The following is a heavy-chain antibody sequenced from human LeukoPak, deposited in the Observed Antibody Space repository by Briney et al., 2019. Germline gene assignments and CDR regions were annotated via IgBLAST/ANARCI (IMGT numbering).Heavy chain of an antibody. Sequence: PGGSLRLSCAASGFTFSSYGMSWARQAPGKGLGWVAHIKQDGGEKYYVDSVKGRFTISRDNAKNLVYLQMNSLRAEDTAVYYCARGWNYAFRFDNWGQGTLVTVSS. D-gene: IGHD1-7*01. CDR3: ARGWNYAFRFDN. J-gene: IGHJ4*02. V-gene: IGHV3-7*01. CDR2: IKQDGGEK. CDR1: GFTFSSYG.